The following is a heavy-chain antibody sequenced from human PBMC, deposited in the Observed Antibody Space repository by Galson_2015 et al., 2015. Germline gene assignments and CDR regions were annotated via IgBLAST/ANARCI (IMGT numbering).Heavy chain of an antibody. CDR1: GFTFSSYG. J-gene: IGHJ6*03. CDR2: ISSSSSYI. V-gene: IGHV3-21*01. CDR3: ARCLPGVVIFLGDMDV. D-gene: IGHD3-3*01. Sequence: SLRLSCEASGFTFSSYGMNWVRQAPGKGLEWVSSISSSSSYIYYADSVQTRFTISRNDAKNPLYLQMNSLRAEDTAWDYCARCLPGVVIFLGDMDVWGKGTTVTVSS.